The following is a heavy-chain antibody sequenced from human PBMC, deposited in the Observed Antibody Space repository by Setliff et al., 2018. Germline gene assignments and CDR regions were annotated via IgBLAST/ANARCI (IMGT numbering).Heavy chain of an antibody. J-gene: IGHJ3*01. D-gene: IGHD1-26*01. CDR2: ISVYNGNT. Sequence: ASVKVSCKASGYTFTSYGFSWVRQAPGLGLEWMGRISVYNGNTNYGQKYQGRVAMTTDTSTNTVYMELRSLRSDDTAVYFCVREYSGGGLTWGQGTMVTVSS. CDR3: VREYSGGGLT. CDR1: GYTFTSYG. V-gene: IGHV1-18*01.